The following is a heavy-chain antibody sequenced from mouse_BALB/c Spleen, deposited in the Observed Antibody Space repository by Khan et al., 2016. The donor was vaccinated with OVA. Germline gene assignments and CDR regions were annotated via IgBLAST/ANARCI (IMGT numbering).Heavy chain of an antibody. CDR3: ARQPYYHYDIMDY. V-gene: IGHV2-6-1*01. J-gene: IGHJ4*01. Sequence: QVQLKESGPGLVAPSQSLSITCTISGFSLTNYGVHWVRQPPGKGLEWLVVIWSDGSATYNSALKSRLCISKDNSKSQVFLKMNSLQTDDTAMYYCARQPYYHYDIMDYWGQGTSVTVSS. CDR2: IWSDGSA. D-gene: IGHD2-10*01. CDR1: GFSLTNYG.